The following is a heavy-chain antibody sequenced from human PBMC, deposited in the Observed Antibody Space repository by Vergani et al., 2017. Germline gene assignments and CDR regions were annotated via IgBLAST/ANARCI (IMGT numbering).Heavy chain of an antibody. CDR2: IPTSGST. V-gene: IGHV4-61*02. J-gene: IGHJ4*02. Sequence: QVQLQESGPGLVKPSQTLSLTCTVSGGSINSHNYYWSWIRQPAGKGLEWIGRIPTSGSTNYNPSLKSRVTMSEDTSKNQFSLNLTSVTAADTAVYFCARGSCLGGSCYKPLFDYWCQGILVTVSS. CDR3: ARGSCLGGSCYKPLFDY. CDR1: GGSINSHNYY. D-gene: IGHD2-15*01.